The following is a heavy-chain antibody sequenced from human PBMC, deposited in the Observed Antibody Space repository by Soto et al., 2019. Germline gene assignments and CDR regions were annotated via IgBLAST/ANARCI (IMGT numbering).Heavy chain of an antibody. CDR2: IGPYVGKT. CDR1: GYIFNNYG. Sequence: QGQLVQSGAEVREPGASVKVSCQASGYIFNNYGLSWVRQVPGQGLGGGGWIGPYVGKTDYAHKFRDRVTMTADPTTNTAHMELRSLTADDSAFYYCARCYCSVGSCFTCWHFDLWGRGTLVTVSS. V-gene: IGHV1-18*01. J-gene: IGHJ2*01. CDR3: ARCYCSVGSCFTCWHFDL. D-gene: IGHD6-19*01.